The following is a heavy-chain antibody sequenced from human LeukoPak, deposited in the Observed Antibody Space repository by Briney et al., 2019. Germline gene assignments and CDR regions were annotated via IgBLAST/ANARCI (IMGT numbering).Heavy chain of an antibody. CDR3: ATSDYYDSGRGGVSPSDY. V-gene: IGHV3-48*04. D-gene: IGHD3-10*01. J-gene: IGHJ4*02. Sequence: GGSLRRSCAASGFTFSSYSMNWVRQAPGKGLEWVSYISSSSSTIYYADSVKGRFTISRDNAKNSLYLQMNNLRGEDTAVYYCATSDYYDSGRGGVSPSDYWGQGTLVTVSS. CDR2: ISSSSSTI. CDR1: GFTFSSYS.